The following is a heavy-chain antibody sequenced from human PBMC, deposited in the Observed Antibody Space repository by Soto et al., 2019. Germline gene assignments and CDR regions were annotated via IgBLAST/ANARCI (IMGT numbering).Heavy chain of an antibody. CDR2: INRSGST. V-gene: IGHV4-34*01. D-gene: IGHD3-16*01. Sequence: QVQLQQWGAGLLEPSETLSLTCAVYGGSLSGYYWSWIRQPPGKGLEWIGEINRSGSTNYIPSLKSRVIISVDTSKNQFSLKLSSVTAADTAVYYCARGLLGGAATWGQGTLVTVSS. CDR3: ARGLLGGAAT. CDR1: GGSLSGYY. J-gene: IGHJ5*02.